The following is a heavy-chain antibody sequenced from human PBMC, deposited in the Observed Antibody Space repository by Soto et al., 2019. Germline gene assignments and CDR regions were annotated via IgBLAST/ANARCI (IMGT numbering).Heavy chain of an antibody. J-gene: IGHJ6*02. CDR1: GSSISSGGYY. CDR2: IEYSGST. D-gene: IGHD1-26*01. V-gene: IGHV4-31*03. CDR3: ARDRGEWELLRMDSYYTLDV. Sequence: QVQLQESGPGLVKPSQTLSLTCTVSGSSISSGGYYWSWIRQHPGKGLEWIGYIEYSGSTYYNPSRKSRVIISLDTSKNQFSLKLSSVTAADTAVYYCARDRGEWELLRMDSYYTLDVWGQGTTVTVSS.